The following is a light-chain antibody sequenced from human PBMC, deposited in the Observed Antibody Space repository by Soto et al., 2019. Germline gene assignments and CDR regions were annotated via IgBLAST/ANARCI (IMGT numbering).Light chain of an antibody. CDR2: EGS. V-gene: IGLV2-23*03. CDR1: ISDVGSYKF. J-gene: IGLJ7*01. Sequence: QSVLTQPASVSGSPGQSITISCTGTISDVGSYKFVSWYQQHPGKAPKLMIYEGSKRPSGISDRFSGSKSGNTASLTISGLQAEDEADYFCCSYAGGSNIFGAGTQLTVL. CDR3: CSYAGGSNI.